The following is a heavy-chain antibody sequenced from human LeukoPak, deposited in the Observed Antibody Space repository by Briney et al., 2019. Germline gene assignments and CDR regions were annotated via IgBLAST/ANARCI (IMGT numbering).Heavy chain of an antibody. D-gene: IGHD3-3*01. CDR1: GGTFSSYA. J-gene: IGHJ4*02. CDR2: IIPILGIA. Sequence: ASVKVSCKASGGTFSSYAISWVRQAPGQGLEWMGRIIPILGIANYAQKFQGRVTITADKSTSTAYMELGSLRSEDTAVYYCARGSPSKYYDFWSGYWAFDYWGQGTLVTVSS. V-gene: IGHV1-69*04. CDR3: ARGSPSKYYDFWSGYWAFDY.